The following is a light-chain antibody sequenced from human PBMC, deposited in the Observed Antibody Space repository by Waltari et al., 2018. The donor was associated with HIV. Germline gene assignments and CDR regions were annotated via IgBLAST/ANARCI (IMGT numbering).Light chain of an antibody. CDR2: EVT. V-gene: IGLV2-23*02. CDR1: SSDIGNYNL. Sequence: QSALTQPASVSGSPGKSITISCTGTSSDIGNYNLVSWYQQPPGKAPKLMIYEVTKRPSGVSNRFSGSKSGNTASLTISGLQAEDEADYYCCSSAGSSTWVFGGGTQLTVL. CDR3: CSSAGSSTWV. J-gene: IGLJ3*02.